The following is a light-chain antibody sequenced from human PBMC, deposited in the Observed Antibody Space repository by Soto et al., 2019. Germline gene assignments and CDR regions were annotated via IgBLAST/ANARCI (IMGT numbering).Light chain of an antibody. Sequence: QAVVTQPPSASGTPGQRVTISCSGNSSNIGNNYVYWYQQFSGTAPKLLIYRNNQGPSGVPDRFSGSKSGTSASLAISGLRSQDEADYYCAAWDDSLSAVVFGGGTKLTVL. CDR2: RNN. J-gene: IGLJ2*01. CDR3: AAWDDSLSAVV. V-gene: IGLV1-47*01. CDR1: SSNIGNNY.